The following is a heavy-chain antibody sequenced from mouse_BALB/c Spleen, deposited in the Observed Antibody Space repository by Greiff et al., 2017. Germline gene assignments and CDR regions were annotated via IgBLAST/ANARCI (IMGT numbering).Heavy chain of an antibody. CDR2: ISSGGST. Sequence: EVHLVESGGGLVKPGGSLKLSCAASGFTFSSYAMSWVRQTPEKRLEWVASISSGGSTYYPDSVKGRFTISRDNARNILYLQMSSLRSEDTAMYYCARTYGSLAMDYWGQGTSVTVSA. CDR1: GFTFSSYA. V-gene: IGHV5-6-5*01. CDR3: ARTYGSLAMDY. D-gene: IGHD1-2*01. J-gene: IGHJ4*01.